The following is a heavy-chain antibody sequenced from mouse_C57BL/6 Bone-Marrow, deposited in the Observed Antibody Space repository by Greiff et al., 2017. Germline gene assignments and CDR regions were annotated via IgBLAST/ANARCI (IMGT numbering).Heavy chain of an antibody. Sequence: QVQLQQSGAELVRPGTSVKMSCKASGYTFTNYWIGWAKQRPGHGLEWIGDIYPGGGYTNYNEKFKGKATLTVDTSSSTAYMQLSSLTSEDSAVYYCANYDYDDDYWGQGTTLTVSS. CDR1: GYTFTNYW. J-gene: IGHJ2*01. CDR3: ANYDYDDDY. D-gene: IGHD2-4*01. CDR2: IYPGGGYT. V-gene: IGHV1-63*01.